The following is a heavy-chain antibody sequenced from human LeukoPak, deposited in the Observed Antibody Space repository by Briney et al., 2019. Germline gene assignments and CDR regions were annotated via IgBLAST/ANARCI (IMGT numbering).Heavy chain of an antibody. Sequence: GGSLRLSCAASGFPVSSNYMSWVSQAPGKGLEWVSAISGSGGSTYYADSVKGRFTISRDNSKNTLYLQMNSLRAEDTAVYYCAKDMYYYDSSGYYFLWAFDIWGQGTMVTVSS. D-gene: IGHD3-22*01. CDR2: ISGSGGST. CDR1: GFPVSSNY. CDR3: AKDMYYYDSSGYYFLWAFDI. V-gene: IGHV3-23*01. J-gene: IGHJ3*02.